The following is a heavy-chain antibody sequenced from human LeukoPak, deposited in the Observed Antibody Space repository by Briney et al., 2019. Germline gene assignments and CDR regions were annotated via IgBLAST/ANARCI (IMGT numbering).Heavy chain of an antibody. CDR2: MNPNSGNT. J-gene: IGHJ5*02. V-gene: IGHV1-8*01. Sequence: ASVKVSCKASGYTFTSYDINWVRQATGQGLEWMGWMNPNSGNTGYAQKFQGRVTMTRNTSISTAYMELSSLRSEDTAVYYCARRGRSSIGNWFDPWGQGTLVTVSS. CDR3: ARRGRSSIGNWFDP. CDR1: GYTFTSYD. D-gene: IGHD2/OR15-2a*01.